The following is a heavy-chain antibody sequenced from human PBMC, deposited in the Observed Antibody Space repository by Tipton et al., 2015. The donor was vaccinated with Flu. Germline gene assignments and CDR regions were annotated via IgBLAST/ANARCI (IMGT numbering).Heavy chain of an antibody. Sequence: SLRLSCAASGFTFSSYEMNWVRQAPGKGLEWVSYISGSGTTIYHADSVKGRFTVSRDNAKNTLYLQMNSLRAEDTAVYYCATVGGSSWVDYWGQGTLVTVSS. D-gene: IGHD6-13*01. V-gene: IGHV3-48*03. CDR3: ATVGGSSWVDY. J-gene: IGHJ4*02. CDR1: GFTFSSYE. CDR2: ISGSGTTI.